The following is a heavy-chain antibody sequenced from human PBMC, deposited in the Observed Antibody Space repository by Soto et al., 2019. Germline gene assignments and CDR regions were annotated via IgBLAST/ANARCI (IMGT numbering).Heavy chain of an antibody. V-gene: IGHV4-39*07. Sequence: SETLSLTCTVSGGSVSASIYYWGWIRQPPGKGLEWIGCMYFTGSTYYNPSLKRRVTISVDLSKNQFSLKLSSVTAADTAVYYCARNTGYCGADCSSQYFQYWGQGTLVTVSS. CDR3: ARNTGYCGADCSSQYFQY. J-gene: IGHJ1*01. D-gene: IGHD2-21*02. CDR1: GGSVSASIYY. CDR2: MYFTGST.